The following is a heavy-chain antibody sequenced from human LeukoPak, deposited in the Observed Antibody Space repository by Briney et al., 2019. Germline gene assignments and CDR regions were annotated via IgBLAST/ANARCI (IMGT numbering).Heavy chain of an antibody. Sequence: GGSLRLSCAASGFTFSSYAMSWVRQAPGKGLEWVSAISGSGGSTYYADSVKGRFTISRDNSKNTLYLQMNSPRAEDTAVYYCAKGYSGSYLYFDYWGQGTLVTVSS. CDR1: GFTFSSYA. V-gene: IGHV3-23*01. D-gene: IGHD1-26*01. CDR2: ISGSGGST. CDR3: AKGYSGSYLYFDY. J-gene: IGHJ4*02.